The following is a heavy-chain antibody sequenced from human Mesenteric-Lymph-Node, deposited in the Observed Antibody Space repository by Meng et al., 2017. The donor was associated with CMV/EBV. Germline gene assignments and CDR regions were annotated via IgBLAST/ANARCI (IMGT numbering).Heavy chain of an antibody. CDR1: GGSISSSSYC. V-gene: IGHV4-39*01. D-gene: IGHD3-9*01. CDR2: MYYSGGT. J-gene: IGHJ4*02. Sequence: SGGSISSSSYCWGWIRQPPGKGLEWIGRMYYSGGTYYNPSLKSRVTMSVDTSKNQFSLKLSSVTAADTATYYCARHADTTTGPQDYWGQGTLVTVSS. CDR3: ARHADTTTGPQDY.